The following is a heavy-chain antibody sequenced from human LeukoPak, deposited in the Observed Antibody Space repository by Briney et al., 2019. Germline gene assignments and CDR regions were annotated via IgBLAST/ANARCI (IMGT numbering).Heavy chain of an antibody. Sequence: PSETLSLTYTVSSGSIRSYYWSWTRQPPGKGLGWIGYIYYSGSTHYNPSLKSRVTMSVDTSKKEFSLKLTSVTAADTAVYYCARSPDYSNYQGDWFDPWGQGTLVTVSS. CDR2: IYYSGST. D-gene: IGHD4-11*01. V-gene: IGHV4-59*01. CDR3: ARSPDYSNYQGDWFDP. CDR1: SGSIRSYY. J-gene: IGHJ5*02.